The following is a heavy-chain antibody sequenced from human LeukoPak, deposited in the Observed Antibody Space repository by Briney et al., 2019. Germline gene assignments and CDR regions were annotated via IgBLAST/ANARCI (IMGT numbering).Heavy chain of an antibody. Sequence: GASVKVSCKASGYTFTGYYMHWVRQAPGQGLEWMRWINPNSGGTNYAQKFQGRVTMTRDTSISTAYMELSRLRSDDTAVYYCARDERRRYYDSSGYSHLDDYWGQGTLVTVSS. CDR1: GYTFTGYY. D-gene: IGHD3-22*01. CDR3: ARDERRRYYDSSGYSHLDDY. CDR2: INPNSGGT. V-gene: IGHV1-2*02. J-gene: IGHJ4*02.